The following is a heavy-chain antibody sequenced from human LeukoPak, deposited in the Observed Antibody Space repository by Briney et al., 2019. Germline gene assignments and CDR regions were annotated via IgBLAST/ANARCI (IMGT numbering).Heavy chain of an antibody. CDR2: IYYSGST. CDR3: ARVVGSRHTPLWVRTLDY. J-gene: IGHJ4*02. CDR1: GGSISSGGYY. D-gene: IGHD1-26*01. Sequence: PSETLSLTCTVSGGSISSGGYYWTWIRQHPGKGLEWIGYIYYSGSTYYNPSLESRVTISVDTSKNQFSLRLSSVTAADTAVYYCARVVGSRHTPLWVRTLDYWGQGTLVTVSS. V-gene: IGHV4-31*03.